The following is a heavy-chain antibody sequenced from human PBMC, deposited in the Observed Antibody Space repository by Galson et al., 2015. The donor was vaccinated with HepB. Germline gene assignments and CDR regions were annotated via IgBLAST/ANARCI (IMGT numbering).Heavy chain of an antibody. V-gene: IGHV1-69*02. CDR1: GGTFSSYT. Sequence: SVKVSCKASGGTFSSYTISWVRQAPGQGLEWMGRIIPILGIANYAQKFQGRVTITADKSTSTAYMELSSLKSEDTAVYYCARLASSRSTGIDYWGQGTLVTVSS. CDR2: IIPILGIA. J-gene: IGHJ4*02. CDR3: ARLASSRSTGIDY. D-gene: IGHD6-13*01.